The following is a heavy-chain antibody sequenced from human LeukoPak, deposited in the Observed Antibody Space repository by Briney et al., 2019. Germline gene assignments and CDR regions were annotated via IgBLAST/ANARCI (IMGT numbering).Heavy chain of an antibody. V-gene: IGHV3-66*01. CDR3: AKAMIKGDYYGSGSPYYYYMDV. CDR2: IYSGGST. CDR1: EFSVGSNY. D-gene: IGHD3-10*01. J-gene: IGHJ6*03. Sequence: GGSLRLSCAASEFSVGSNYMTWVRQAPGKGLEWVSLIYSGGSTYYADSVKGRFTISRDNSKNTLYLQMNSLRAEDAAVYYCAKAMIKGDYYGSGSPYYYYMDVWGKGTTVTISS.